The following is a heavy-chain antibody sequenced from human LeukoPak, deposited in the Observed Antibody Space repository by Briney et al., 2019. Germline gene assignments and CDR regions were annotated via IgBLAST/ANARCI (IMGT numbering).Heavy chain of an antibody. Sequence: GGSLRLSCAASGFTFSSYEMNWVRQAPGKGLEWVSYISSSGSTIYYADSVKGRFTISRDNSENTLYLQMISLRPDDTAVYYCADNKRGRNYYYYMDVWGKGTTVTISS. J-gene: IGHJ6*03. CDR2: ISSSGSTI. V-gene: IGHV3-48*03. D-gene: IGHD2/OR15-2a*01. CDR3: ADNKRGRNYYYYMDV. CDR1: GFTFSSYE.